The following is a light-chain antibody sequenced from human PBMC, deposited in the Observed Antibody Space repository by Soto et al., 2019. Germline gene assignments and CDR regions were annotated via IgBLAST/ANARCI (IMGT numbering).Light chain of an antibody. V-gene: IGKV2-29*03. Sequence: DIVMTQTPLSLSVTPGQPASISCKSRQSLLHSDGKTYLYWYLQKQGQSPQLXXYEVSSRFSGVPDRFSGSVSGTDGTMKISRVQAEDGWVYYCMQGTHWTQTFGQGTKVDIK. J-gene: IGKJ1*01. CDR1: QSLLHSDGKTY. CDR2: EVS. CDR3: MQGTHWTQT.